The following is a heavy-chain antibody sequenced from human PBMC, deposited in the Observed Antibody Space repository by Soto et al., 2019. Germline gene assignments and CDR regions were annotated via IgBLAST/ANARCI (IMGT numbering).Heavy chain of an antibody. CDR2: IYYSGST. J-gene: IGHJ5*02. D-gene: IGHD3-10*01. CDR1: GGSISSGDYY. V-gene: IGHV4-30-4*01. CDR3: VRDARPPGSGSSNWFDP. Sequence: PSETLSLTCTVSGGSISSGDYYWSWIRQPPGKGLEWIGYIYYSGSTYYNPSLKSRATTSVDTSKNQFSLKLRSVTAADTAVYYCVRDARPPGSGSSNWFDPWGQGTLVTVSS.